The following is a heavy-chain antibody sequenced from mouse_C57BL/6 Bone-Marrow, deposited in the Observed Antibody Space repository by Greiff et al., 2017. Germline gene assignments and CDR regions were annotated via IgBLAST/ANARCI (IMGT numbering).Heavy chain of an antibody. CDR3: TGRYNYAMDY. Sequence: EVQLVESGGGLVQPGGSMKLSCVASGFTFSNYWMNWVRQSPEQGLEWVAQIRLKSDNYATHYAESVKGRFTISRDDSKSSVYLQMNNLRAEDTGIYYCTGRYNYAMDYWGQGTSVTVSS. J-gene: IGHJ4*01. CDR2: IRLKSDNYAT. V-gene: IGHV6-3*01. D-gene: IGHD2-12*01. CDR1: GFTFSNYW.